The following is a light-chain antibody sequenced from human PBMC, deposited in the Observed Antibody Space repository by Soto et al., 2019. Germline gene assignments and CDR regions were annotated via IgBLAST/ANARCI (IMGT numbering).Light chain of an antibody. CDR2: DAS. CDR3: QQYNKWPSYT. CDR1: QSVSSS. V-gene: IGKV3-15*01. J-gene: IGKJ2*01. Sequence: EIVMTQSPATLSVSPGERATLSCRASQSVSSSLAWYQQKPGQAPRLLIYDASTRATGIPARFSGSGSGTEFTLTISILQSEDFAVYYCQQYNKWPSYTFGQGSKLDIK.